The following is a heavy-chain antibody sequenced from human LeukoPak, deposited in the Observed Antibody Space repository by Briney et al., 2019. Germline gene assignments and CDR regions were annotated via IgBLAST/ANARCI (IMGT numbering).Heavy chain of an antibody. CDR2: INPNSGGT. D-gene: IGHD1-26*01. V-gene: IGHV1-2*02. CDR3: ARDCLMGATVLGY. Sequence: ASVKVSCKASGYTFTGYYIHWVRQAPGQGLEWMGWINPNSGGTNYAQKFQGRVTMTRDTSISTAYMELSRLRSDDTAVYYCARDCLMGATVLGYWGQGTLVTVSS. J-gene: IGHJ4*02. CDR1: GYTFTGYY.